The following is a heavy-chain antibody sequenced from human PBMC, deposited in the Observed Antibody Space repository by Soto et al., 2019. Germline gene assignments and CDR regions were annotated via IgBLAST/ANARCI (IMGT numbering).Heavy chain of an antibody. CDR3: ARASDIAARFDNWFDP. CDR1: GGTFSSYA. D-gene: IGHD6-6*01. J-gene: IGHJ5*02. Sequence: QVQLVQSGAEVKKPGSSVKVSCKASGGTFSSYAISWVRQAPGQGLEWMGGIIPIFGTANYAQKFQGRVTITADESTSPAYMELSSLRSEDTAMYYCARASDIAARFDNWFDPWGQGTLVTVSS. V-gene: IGHV1-69*01. CDR2: IIPIFGTA.